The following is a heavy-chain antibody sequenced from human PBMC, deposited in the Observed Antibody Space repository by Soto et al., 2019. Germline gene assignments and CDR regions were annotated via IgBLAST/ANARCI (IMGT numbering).Heavy chain of an antibody. Sequence: EVQLVESGGGLVQPGGSLRLSCAASGFSFSSYSMNWLRQAPGKGLEWVSYISSSSDTIYYADSVKGRFTISRDNAKNLLYLQVSSLRDDDTAVYYCARDGGYSSSWYVLDYWGQGTLVTVSS. CDR2: ISSSSDTI. CDR3: ARDGGYSSSWYVLDY. J-gene: IGHJ4*02. V-gene: IGHV3-48*02. CDR1: GFSFSSYS. D-gene: IGHD6-13*01.